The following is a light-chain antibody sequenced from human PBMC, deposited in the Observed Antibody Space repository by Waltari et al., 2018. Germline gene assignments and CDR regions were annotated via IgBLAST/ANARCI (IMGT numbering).Light chain of an antibody. CDR3: QQRSNWPSGT. Sequence: EIVLTQSPATLSLSPGERATLSCRASQSVSSYLAWYQQKPGQAPRLLIYDASNRATGIPAMFSGSGSGTDFTLTISSLEPEDFAVYYCQQRSNWPSGTFGQGTKLEIK. V-gene: IGKV3-11*01. CDR2: DAS. J-gene: IGKJ2*01. CDR1: QSVSSY.